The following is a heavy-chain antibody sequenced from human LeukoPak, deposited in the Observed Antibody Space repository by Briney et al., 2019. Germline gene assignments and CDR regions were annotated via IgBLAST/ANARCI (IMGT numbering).Heavy chain of an antibody. D-gene: IGHD3-22*01. CDR3: ARDGFTMIVVGWYFDL. V-gene: IGHV3-23*01. CDR2: ISYSDGST. CDR1: GFTFSNYA. Sequence: GGSLRLSCAASGFTFSNYAMNWVRQAPGKGLEWLSTISYSDGSTYYADSVKGRFTISRDNSKNTLYLQMNSLRAEDTAVYYCARDGFTMIVVGWYFDLWGRGTLVTVSS. J-gene: IGHJ2*01.